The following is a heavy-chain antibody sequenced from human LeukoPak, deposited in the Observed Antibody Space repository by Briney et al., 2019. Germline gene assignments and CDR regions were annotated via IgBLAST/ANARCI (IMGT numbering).Heavy chain of an antibody. CDR1: GYTFNNYA. D-gene: IGHD4-23*01. J-gene: IGHJ4*02. CDR2: IIPIFGTA. CDR3: ASPGKGRSFTVVTSLGSDLSVY. V-gene: IGHV1-69*13. Sequence: SVKVSCKSSGYTFNNYAMNWVRQAPGQGLEWMGGIIPIFGTANYAQKFQDRVTITADESTSTAYMELSSLRSEDTAVYYCASPGKGRSFTVVTSLGSDLSVYWGQGTLVTVSS.